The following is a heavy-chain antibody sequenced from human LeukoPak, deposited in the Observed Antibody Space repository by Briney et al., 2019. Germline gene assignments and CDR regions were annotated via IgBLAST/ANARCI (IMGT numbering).Heavy chain of an antibody. CDR2: IRYDGSNK. V-gene: IGHV3-30*02. Sequence: PGGSLRLSCAASGFTFSIYVMSWVRQAPGKGLEWVAFIRYDGSNKYYADSVKGRFTISRDNSKNTLYLQMNSLRAEDTAVYYCAKDTSYRGAARPDYWGQGTLVTVSS. J-gene: IGHJ4*02. CDR1: GFTFSIYV. CDR3: AKDTSYRGAARPDY. D-gene: IGHD6-6*01.